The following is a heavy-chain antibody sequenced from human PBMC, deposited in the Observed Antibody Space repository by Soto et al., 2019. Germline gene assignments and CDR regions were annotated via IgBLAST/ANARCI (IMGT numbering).Heavy chain of an antibody. CDR2: LNSDGRST. CDR1: GFTFSNYW. V-gene: IGHV3-74*01. J-gene: IGHJ6*02. CDR3: ARDNILNWNYKGATVYGMDV. Sequence: PGGSLRLSCEASGFTFSNYWMYWVRLAPGRGLVWVSRLNSDGRSTSYADSVKGRFTISRDNAKNTLYLQMNSLRAEDTAVYFCARDNILNWNYKGATVYGMDVWGQGTTVTVSS. D-gene: IGHD1-7*01.